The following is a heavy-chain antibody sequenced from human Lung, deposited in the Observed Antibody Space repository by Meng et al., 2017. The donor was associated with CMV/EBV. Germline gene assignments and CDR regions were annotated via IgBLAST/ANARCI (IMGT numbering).Heavy chain of an antibody. Sequence: GESXKISCAASGFTFSNYAMHWVRQAPGKGLDWVAVISSDGSNKEYADPVKGRFTISRDNSKNTLYLHMNSLRAEDTAVYYCARDRLYYYDTSGYYYPRYFQHWGQGTLVTVSS. CDR3: ARDRLYYYDTSGYYYPRYFQH. J-gene: IGHJ1*01. CDR2: ISSDGSNK. D-gene: IGHD3-22*01. CDR1: GFTFSNYA. V-gene: IGHV3-30*04.